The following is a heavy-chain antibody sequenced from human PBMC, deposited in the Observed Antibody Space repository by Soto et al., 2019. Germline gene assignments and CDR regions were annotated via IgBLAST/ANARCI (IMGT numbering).Heavy chain of an antibody. CDR3: ARPARECSSPGCAN. V-gene: IGHV3-7*01. D-gene: IGHD2-2*01. J-gene: IGHJ4*02. CDR1: GLTFRSYW. CDR2: INQDGSES. Sequence: GGSLRLSCVVSGLTFRSYWMSWVRQAPGKGLEWVANINQDGSESYYVDSVKGRFTISRGNAKNSLYLQMTSLRAEDTAVYYCARPARECSSPGCANWGQGTLVTVS.